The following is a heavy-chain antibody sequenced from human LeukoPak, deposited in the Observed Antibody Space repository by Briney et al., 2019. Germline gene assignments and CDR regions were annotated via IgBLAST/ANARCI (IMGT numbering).Heavy chain of an antibody. CDR1: GGSFSGYY. J-gene: IGHJ4*02. D-gene: IGHD6-19*01. V-gene: IGHV4-34*01. CDR3: ARAVSGRFDY. Sequence: KPSETLSLTCAVYGGSFSGYYWSWIRQPPVKGLEWIGEINHSGSTNYNPSLKSRVTISVDTSKNQFSLRLSSVTAADTAIYYCARAVSGRFDYWGQGTLVTVSS. CDR2: INHSGST.